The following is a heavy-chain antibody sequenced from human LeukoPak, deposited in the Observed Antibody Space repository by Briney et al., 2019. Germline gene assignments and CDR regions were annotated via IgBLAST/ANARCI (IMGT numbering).Heavy chain of an antibody. CDR1: GFTYSNYA. J-gene: IGHJ4*02. D-gene: IGHD6-19*01. Sequence: GGSLRLSCAASGFTYSNYAMSWVRQAPVKGLEWVSTIYGGGGTTYYADSVKGRFTISRDNSKNTLSLRMNSLRAEDTAVYYCAKGSMYSSASQFDYWGQGTLVTVSS. V-gene: IGHV3-23*01. CDR2: IYGGGGTT. CDR3: AKGSMYSSASQFDY.